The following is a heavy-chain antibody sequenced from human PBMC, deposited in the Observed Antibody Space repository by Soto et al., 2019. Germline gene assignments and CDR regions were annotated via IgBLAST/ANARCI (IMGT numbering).Heavy chain of an antibody. CDR2: IWYDGSNK. CDR1: GFTFSSYG. J-gene: IGHJ4*02. D-gene: IGHD6-19*01. CDR3: ARDLRGIAVARASYYFDY. V-gene: IGHV3-33*01. Sequence: GGSLRLSCAASGFTFSSYGMHWLRQAPGKGLEWVAVIWYDGSNKYYADSVKGRLTISRDNSKNTLYLQMNSLRAEDTAVYYCARDLRGIAVARASYYFDYWGQGTLVTVSS.